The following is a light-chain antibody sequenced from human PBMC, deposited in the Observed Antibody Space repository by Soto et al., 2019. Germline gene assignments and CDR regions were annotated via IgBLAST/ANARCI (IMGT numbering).Light chain of an antibody. CDR3: MQGTHCTPT. V-gene: IGKV2-30*01. CDR1: QGLVYSDGNTY. Sequence: DLVLIQTPLTLPVTLGQPASMSCRSSQGLVYSDGNTYLNWFHQRPGQAPRRLIYTVSNRDSGVPDRFSGSGSGTDFTMKISRVEGVDVAVYCCMQGTHCTPTFRQGTRLE. CDR2: TVS. J-gene: IGKJ5*01.